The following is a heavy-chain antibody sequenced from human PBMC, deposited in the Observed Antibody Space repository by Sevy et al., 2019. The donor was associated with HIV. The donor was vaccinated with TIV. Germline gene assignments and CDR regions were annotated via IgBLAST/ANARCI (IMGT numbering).Heavy chain of an antibody. J-gene: IGHJ6*03. CDR1: GFTFSSYW. Sequence: GGSLRLSCAASGFTFSSYWMSWVRQAPGKGLEWVANIKQDGSEKYYVDSVKGRFTISRDNAKNSLYLQMNSLRAEDTAVYYCARVGVPAAMAPIRFGYYYYYYMDVWGKGTTVTVSS. CDR2: IKQDGSEK. CDR3: ARVGVPAAMAPIRFGYYYYYYMDV. D-gene: IGHD2-2*01. V-gene: IGHV3-7*01.